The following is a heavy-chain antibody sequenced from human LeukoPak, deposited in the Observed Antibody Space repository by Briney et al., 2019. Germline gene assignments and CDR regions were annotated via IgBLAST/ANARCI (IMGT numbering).Heavy chain of an antibody. CDR3: AREISRTGAFDI. V-gene: IGHV3-53*05. CDR2: SYSGGST. CDR1: GFTVSSNY. D-gene: IGHD3-3*02. Sequence: GGSLRLSCAASGFTVSSNYMSWVRQAPGKGLEWVSVSYSGGSTYYADSVKGRFTISRDNSKNTLYLQMNSLRAEDTAVYYCAREISRTGAFDIWGQGTMVTVSS. J-gene: IGHJ3*02.